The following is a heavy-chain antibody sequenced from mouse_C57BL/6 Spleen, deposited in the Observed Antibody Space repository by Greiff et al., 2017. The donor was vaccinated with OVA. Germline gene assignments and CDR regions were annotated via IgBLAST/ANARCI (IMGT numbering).Heavy chain of an antibody. CDR3: ARSLLSSFAY. D-gene: IGHD2-1*01. Sequence: VQLQQPGAELVKPGASVKMSCKASGYTFTSYWITWVKQRPGQGLEWIGDIYPGSGSTNYNEKFKSKATLTVEKSSSAAYMQLSSLASDDSAVSYCARSLLSSFAYWGQGTLVTVSA. CDR1: GYTFTSYW. CDR2: IYPGSGST. J-gene: IGHJ3*01. V-gene: IGHV1-55*01.